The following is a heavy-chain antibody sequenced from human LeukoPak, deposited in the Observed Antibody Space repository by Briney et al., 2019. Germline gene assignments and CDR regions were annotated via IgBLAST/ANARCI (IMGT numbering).Heavy chain of an antibody. CDR3: ARDPTGPYDILTGYYATPPNY. Sequence: QSGGSLRLSCVASGFIFSDYAMGWVRQAPGKGLEWVSVIYSGGSTYYADSVKGRFTISRDNSKNTLYLQMNSLRAEDTAVYYCARDPTGPYDILTGYYATPPNYWGQGTLVTVSS. CDR1: GFIFSDYA. J-gene: IGHJ4*02. D-gene: IGHD3-9*01. V-gene: IGHV3-66*01. CDR2: IYSGGST.